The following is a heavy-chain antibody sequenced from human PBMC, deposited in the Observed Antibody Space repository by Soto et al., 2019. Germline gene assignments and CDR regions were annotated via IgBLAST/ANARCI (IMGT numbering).Heavy chain of an antibody. CDR3: AKLAAPSEVYYYYYYYMDV. Sequence: GGSLRLSCAASGFTFSSYAMSWVRQAPGKGLEWVSAISGSGGSTYYADSVKGRFTISRDNSKNTLYLQMNSLRAEDTAVYYCAKLAAPSEVYYYYYYYMDVWGKGTTVTVSS. CDR2: ISGSGGST. CDR1: GFTFSSYA. J-gene: IGHJ6*03. V-gene: IGHV3-23*01. D-gene: IGHD6-6*01.